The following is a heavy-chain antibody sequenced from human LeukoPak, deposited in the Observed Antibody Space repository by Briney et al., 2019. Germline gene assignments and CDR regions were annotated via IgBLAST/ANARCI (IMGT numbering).Heavy chain of an antibody. CDR3: ARAWNYNYVWGSYRLPPNWFAP. J-gene: IGHJ5*02. Sequence: SETLSLTCAVYGGSFSGYYWSWIRQPPGKGLEWIGEINHSGSTNYNPSLKSRVTISVDTSKNQFSLKLSSVTAADTAVYYCARAWNYNYVWGSYRLPPNWFAPWGQGPRVTVPS. CDR1: GGSFSGYY. D-gene: IGHD3-16*02. V-gene: IGHV4-34*01. CDR2: INHSGST.